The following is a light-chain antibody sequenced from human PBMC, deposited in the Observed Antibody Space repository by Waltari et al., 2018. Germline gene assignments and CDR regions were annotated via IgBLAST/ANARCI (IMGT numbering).Light chain of an antibody. CDR2: AAA. Sequence: DIQMTQSPSSVSASVGDRVTITCRASQGISSWLAWYQHKPGKVPKLLITAAASLQSGVPPRFSGSGSGTDFTLIISSLQPEDFATVYCQQADSIPIPFGQGTRLEIK. CDR3: QQADSIPIP. V-gene: IGKV1D-12*01. J-gene: IGKJ5*01. CDR1: QGISSW.